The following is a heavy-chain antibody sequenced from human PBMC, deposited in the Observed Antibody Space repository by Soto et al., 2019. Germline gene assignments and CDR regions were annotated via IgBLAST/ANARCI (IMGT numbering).Heavy chain of an antibody. CDR1: GFTFSSYA. CDR2: ISGSGGST. CDR3: AKDRSSGWAFDY. V-gene: IGHV3-23*01. Sequence: GGSLRLSCAASGFTFSSYAMSWVRQAPGKGLEWVSAISGSGGSTYYADSVKGRFTISRDNSKNTLYLQMTSLRAEDTAVYYCAKDRSSGWAFDYWGQGTLVTVSS. J-gene: IGHJ4*02. D-gene: IGHD6-19*01.